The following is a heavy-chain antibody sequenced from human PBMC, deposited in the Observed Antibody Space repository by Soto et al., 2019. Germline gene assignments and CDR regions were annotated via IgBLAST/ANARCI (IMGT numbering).Heavy chain of an antibody. V-gene: IGHV4-59*01. CDR3: ARYNWGAMGAFDI. J-gene: IGHJ3*02. D-gene: IGHD1-1*01. CDR1: GRSISRYY. Sequence: SETLSLTCTVSGRSISRYYWSWIRQPPGKGLEWNGYIYYSGSTNYNPSLKSRVSISVDTSKNQFSLKLSSVTAADTAVYYCARYNWGAMGAFDIWGQGIMVTVSS. CDR2: IYYSGST.